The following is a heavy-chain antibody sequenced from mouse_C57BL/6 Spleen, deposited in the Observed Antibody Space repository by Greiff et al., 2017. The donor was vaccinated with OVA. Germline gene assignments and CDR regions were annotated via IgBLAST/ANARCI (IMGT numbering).Heavy chain of an antibody. CDR2: ISDGGSYT. J-gene: IGHJ2*01. Sequence: EVKLMESGGGLVKPGGSLKLSCAASGFTFSSYAMSWVRQTPEKRLEWVATISDGGSYTYYPDNVKGRFTISRDHAKNNLYLQMSHLKSEDTAMYYCSRDGDPREAFDYWGQGTTLTVSS. V-gene: IGHV5-4*01. CDR3: SRDGDPREAFDY. CDR1: GFTFSSYA. D-gene: IGHD3-3*01.